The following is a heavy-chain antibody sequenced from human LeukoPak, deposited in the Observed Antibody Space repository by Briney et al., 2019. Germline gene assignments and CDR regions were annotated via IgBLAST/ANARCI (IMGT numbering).Heavy chain of an antibody. CDR1: GFTFSSYG. D-gene: IGHD4/OR15-4a*01. J-gene: IGHJ4*02. CDR3: AKDYYSAFDY. V-gene: IGHV3-30*18. CDR2: ISYDGSNK. Sequence: PGRSLRLSCAASGFTFSSYGMHWVRQAPDKGLEWVAVISYDGSNKYYADSVKGRFTISRDNSKNTLYLQMNSLRAEDTAVYYCAKDYYSAFDYWGQGTLVTVSS.